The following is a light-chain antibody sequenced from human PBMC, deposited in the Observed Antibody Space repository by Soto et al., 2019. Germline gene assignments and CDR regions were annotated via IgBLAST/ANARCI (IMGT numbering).Light chain of an antibody. CDR2: TAS. Sequence: DIQMTQSPSSLSAFVGDRVAITCRVSQGISKSLAWFQQKPGKAPKSLIDTASSLHSGVPSRFSGTGSGTEFTLTISSLHPEDSAIYYCQQYKSFPLTFGGGTKVEI. CDR3: QQYKSFPLT. V-gene: IGKV1-16*01. J-gene: IGKJ4*01. CDR1: QGISKS.